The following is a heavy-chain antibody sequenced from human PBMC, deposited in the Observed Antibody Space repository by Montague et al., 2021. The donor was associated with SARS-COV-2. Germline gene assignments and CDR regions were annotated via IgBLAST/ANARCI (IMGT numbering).Heavy chain of an antibody. J-gene: IGHJ4*02. CDR2: IYYSGST. V-gene: IGHV4-39*01. D-gene: IGHD3-22*01. Sequence: SETLSLTCTVSSGSISSSSYYWGWIRQPPGKGLEWIGSIYYSGSTYYNPSLKSRVTISVDASKNQFSLKLSSVTAADTAVYYCARHGKTRIAMIVVVIGYFDYWSQGTLVTVSS. CDR3: ARHGKTRIAMIVVVIGYFDY. CDR1: SGSISSSSYY.